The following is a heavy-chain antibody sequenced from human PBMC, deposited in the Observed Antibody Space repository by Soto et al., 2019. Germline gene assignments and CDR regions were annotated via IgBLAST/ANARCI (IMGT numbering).Heavy chain of an antibody. V-gene: IGHV3-9*01. Sequence: VLLVESGGGLVQPGRSLRLSCAVSGFNFGNYAMHWVRQAPGKGMEWVAAINWHSDKVAYGGSVLGRFTIFRDSAKNSLHLQMHDLTTEDTALYYCAKDKGGTPYSIDSWGQGILVTVSS. CDR1: GFNFGNYA. J-gene: IGHJ4*02. CDR3: AKDKGGTPYSIDS. CDR2: INWHSDKV. D-gene: IGHD2-15*01.